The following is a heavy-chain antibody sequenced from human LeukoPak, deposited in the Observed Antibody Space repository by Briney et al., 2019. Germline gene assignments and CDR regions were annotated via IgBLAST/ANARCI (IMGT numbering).Heavy chain of an antibody. V-gene: IGHV3-21*01. CDR3: ARDRRGIGKAFDI. CDR2: ISSSNSYI. CDR1: GFTFSSYS. J-gene: IGHJ3*02. Sequence: GGSLRLSCAASGFTFSSYSMSWVRQAPGKGLEWVSSISSSNSYIYYADSMKGRFTISRDNAKNSLYLQMNSLRAEDTAVYYCARDRRGIGKAFDIWGQGTMVTVSS. D-gene: IGHD1-26*01.